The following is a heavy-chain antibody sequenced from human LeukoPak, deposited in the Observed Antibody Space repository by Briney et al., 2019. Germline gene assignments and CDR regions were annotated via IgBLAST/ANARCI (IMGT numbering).Heavy chain of an antibody. Sequence: GGSLRLSCAASGFTFSSYAMSWVRQAPGKGLEWVSAIRGSGDRTHYADSVKGRFTISRDNSKNTLYLQMNSLRAEDTAVYYCAKDGTGRAAAGTSPFDYWGQGTLVTVSS. V-gene: IGHV3-23*01. CDR2: IRGSGDRT. D-gene: IGHD6-13*01. J-gene: IGHJ4*02. CDR3: AKDGTGRAAAGTSPFDY. CDR1: GFTFSSYA.